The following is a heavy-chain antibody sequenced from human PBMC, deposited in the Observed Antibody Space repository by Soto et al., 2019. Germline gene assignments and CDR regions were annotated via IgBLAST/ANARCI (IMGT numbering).Heavy chain of an antibody. D-gene: IGHD3-10*01. Sequence: SETLSLTCTVSGGSISSGGYYWSWIRQHPGKGLEWIGYIYYSGSTYYNPSLKSRVTISVDTSKNQFSLKLSSVTAADTAVYYCARNGVRTGFYYWGQGSLVPVSS. CDR2: IYYSGST. V-gene: IGHV4-31*03. CDR3: ARNGVRTGFYY. J-gene: IGHJ4*02. CDR1: GGSISSGGYY.